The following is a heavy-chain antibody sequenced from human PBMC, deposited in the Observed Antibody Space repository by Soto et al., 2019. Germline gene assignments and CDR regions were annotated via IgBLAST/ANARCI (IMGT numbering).Heavy chain of an antibody. D-gene: IGHD3-10*01. Sequence: QVQLVQSGAEVKKPGASVKVSCKASGYTFTSYGISWGRQAPGQGLEGMGWISAYNGNTNYAQKLQGRVTMTTDTSTSTAYMELRSLRSDDTAVYYCARDWVNEKHGSGSPLDYWGQGTLVTVSS. CDR1: GYTFTSYG. J-gene: IGHJ4*02. CDR3: ARDWVNEKHGSGSPLDY. V-gene: IGHV1-18*01. CDR2: ISAYNGNT.